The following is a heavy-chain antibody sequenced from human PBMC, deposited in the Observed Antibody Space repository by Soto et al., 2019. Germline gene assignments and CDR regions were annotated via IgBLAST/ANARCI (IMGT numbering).Heavy chain of an antibody. D-gene: IGHD2-21*01. V-gene: IGHV3-23*01. Sequence: VQLLESGGELVQPGGSLRISCAASGFTFSTYAMSWVRQDPGKGLEWISNIRGSNGRIDYADSVKGRFTISRDNSKNTLYLEMNSLRAEDTAVYYCAKDFGDPYAFDIWGQGAMVTVSS. CDR3: AKDFGDPYAFDI. CDR2: IRGSNGRI. CDR1: GFTFSTYA. J-gene: IGHJ3*02.